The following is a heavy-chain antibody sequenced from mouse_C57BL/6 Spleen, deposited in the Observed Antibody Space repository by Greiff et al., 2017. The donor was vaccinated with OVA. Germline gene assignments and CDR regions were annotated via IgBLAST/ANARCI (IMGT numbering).Heavy chain of an antibody. V-gene: IGHV1-9*01. CDR2: ILPGSGST. Sequence: QVQLQQSGAELLKPGASVKLSCKATGYTFTGYWIEWVKQRPGHGLEWIGEILPGSGSTNYTEKFKGKATFTADTASNTAYMQISSLTAKDSAIYYCARERGITTVVRDYWGQGTTLTVSS. CDR1: GYTFTGYW. D-gene: IGHD1-1*01. J-gene: IGHJ2*01. CDR3: ARERGITTVVRDY.